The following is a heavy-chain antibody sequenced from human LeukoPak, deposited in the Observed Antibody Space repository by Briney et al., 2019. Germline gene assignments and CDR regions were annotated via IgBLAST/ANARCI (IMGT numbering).Heavy chain of an antibody. V-gene: IGHV4-34*01. CDR1: GGSFSGHY. CDR3: ARLFYYGGSGYYGAFEY. CDR2: INHSGSS. D-gene: IGHD3-22*01. Sequence: SETLSLTCAVYGGSFSGHYWSWIRQRPGKGLGWIGEINHSGSSNYSPSLKSRVTISVDTSKNQFSLKLTSVTAADTAVYYCARLFYYGGSGYYGAFEYWGQGNLVTVSS. J-gene: IGHJ4*02.